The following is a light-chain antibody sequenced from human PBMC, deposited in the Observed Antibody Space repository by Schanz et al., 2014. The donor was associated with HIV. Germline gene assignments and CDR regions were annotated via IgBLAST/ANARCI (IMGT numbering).Light chain of an antibody. Sequence: DIVLTQSPATLSLSPGERATLSCRASQSVSSYLAWYQQKPGQAPRLLIFGASTRATGIPASFSGSGSGAEFTLTISSLQSEDFALYYCQQYDNWPTWTFGQGTKVEIK. CDR2: GAS. J-gene: IGKJ1*01. CDR3: QQYDNWPTWT. V-gene: IGKV3-15*01. CDR1: QSVSSY.